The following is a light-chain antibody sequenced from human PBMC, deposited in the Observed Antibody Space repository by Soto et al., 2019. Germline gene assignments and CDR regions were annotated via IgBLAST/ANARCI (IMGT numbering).Light chain of an antibody. CDR2: GAS. Sequence: EIVLTQSPGTLSLSPGERATLSCRASQSVSTSYLAWYQQKPGQAPRLLIYGASSRATGIPDRFSGSGSGAAFTLTISRLEPEEFAVYDCQQYGSVPLTFGGGTKVEIK. J-gene: IGKJ4*01. CDR3: QQYGSVPLT. V-gene: IGKV3-20*01. CDR1: QSVSTSY.